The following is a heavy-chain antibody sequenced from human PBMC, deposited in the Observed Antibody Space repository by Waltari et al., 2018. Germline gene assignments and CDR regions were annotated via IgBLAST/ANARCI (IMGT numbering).Heavy chain of an antibody. D-gene: IGHD3-3*01. V-gene: IGHV3-23*04. CDR3: AKERSVTIFGVVIGPYFDY. CDR1: GFTFSSYA. Sequence: EVQLVESGGGLVQPGGSLRLSCAASGFTFSSYAMSWVRQAPGKGREWVSAISGSGGSTDCGDSVKGRFTISRDNSKRTLYLQRNSLRAEDTAVYYCAKERSVTIFGVVIGPYFDYWGQGTLVTVSS. CDR2: ISGSGGST. J-gene: IGHJ4*02.